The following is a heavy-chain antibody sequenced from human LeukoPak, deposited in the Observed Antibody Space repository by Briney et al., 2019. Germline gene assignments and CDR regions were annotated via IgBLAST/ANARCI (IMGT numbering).Heavy chain of an antibody. CDR2: IKPDSGAT. CDR3: ARDHDYGPDY. J-gene: IGHJ4*02. V-gene: IGHV1-2*02. D-gene: IGHD4/OR15-4a*01. Sequence: ASVTVSCKASGYTFTVHYMHWLRQAPGQGLKWMGWIKPDSGATNFAQNFQGRVTMTSDTSINTAYMELGSLTSDDTAMYYCARDHDYGPDYWGQGTLVTVSA. CDR1: GYTFTVHY.